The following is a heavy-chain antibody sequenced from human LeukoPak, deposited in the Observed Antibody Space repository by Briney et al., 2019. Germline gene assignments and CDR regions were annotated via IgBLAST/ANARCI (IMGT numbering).Heavy chain of an antibody. J-gene: IGHJ4*02. D-gene: IGHD3-3*01. Sequence: PSETLSLTCTVSGGSISSYYWSWIRQPPGKGLEWIGYIYYSGSTNYNPSLKSRVTISVDTSKNQFSLKLSSVTAADSAVYYCARRRFSEWYFDYWGQGTLVTVSS. CDR3: ARRRFSEWYFDY. V-gene: IGHV4-59*08. CDR2: IYYSGST. CDR1: GGSISSYY.